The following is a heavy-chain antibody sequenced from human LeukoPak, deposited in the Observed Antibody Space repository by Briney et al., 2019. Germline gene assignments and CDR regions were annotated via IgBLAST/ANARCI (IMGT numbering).Heavy chain of an antibody. CDR3: ARGEMATITSFDY. CDR1: GGTFSSYA. D-gene: IGHD5-24*01. J-gene: IGHJ4*02. Sequence: ASVKVSCKASGGTFSSYAISWVRQAPGQGLEWMGGIIPIFGTANYAQKFQGRVTITADESTSTAYMELSSLRSEDTAVYYCARGEMATITSFDYWGQGTLVTVSS. CDR2: IIPIFGTA. V-gene: IGHV1-69*01.